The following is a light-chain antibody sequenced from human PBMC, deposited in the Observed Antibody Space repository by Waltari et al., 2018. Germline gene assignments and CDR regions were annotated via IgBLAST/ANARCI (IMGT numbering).Light chain of an antibody. V-gene: IGLV3-19*01. Sequence: SSELTQDPAVSVALGQTVRITCQGDSLRYYYANWYRQKQGQAPLLVMYGKNTRPPGIPDRFPGSYSGDRASVTITGAQAEDESDYYCNSRDSNGNPFVFGPATKVTVL. CDR1: SLRYYY. J-gene: IGLJ1*01. CDR3: NSRDSNGNPFV. CDR2: GKN.